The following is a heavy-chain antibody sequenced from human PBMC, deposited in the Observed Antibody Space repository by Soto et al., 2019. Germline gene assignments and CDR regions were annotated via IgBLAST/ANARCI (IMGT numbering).Heavy chain of an antibody. CDR1: GFTFSSYS. V-gene: IGHV3-21*01. CDR3: ARDRKFLEWSYPLDY. D-gene: IGHD3-3*01. CDR2: ISSSSSYI. J-gene: IGHJ4*02. Sequence: EVQLVESGGGLVKPGGSLRLSCAASGFTFSSYSMNWVRQAPGKGLEWVSSISSSSSYIYYADSVKGRFTIPRDNAKNSLYLQMNSLRAEDTAVYYCARDRKFLEWSYPLDYWGQGTLVTVSS.